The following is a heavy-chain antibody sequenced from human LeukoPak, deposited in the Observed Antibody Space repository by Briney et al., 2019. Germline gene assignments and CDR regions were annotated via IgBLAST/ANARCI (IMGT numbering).Heavy chain of an antibody. CDR2: ISAYNSNT. Sequence: ASVKVSCKASGYTFTSYCISWVRQAPGQGLEWMGWISAYNSNTNYAQKLQGRVTMTTDTSTSTAYMELRSLRSDDTAVYYCARVLRGAYYDILTGRADYWGQGTLVTVSS. CDR1: GYTFTSYC. V-gene: IGHV1-18*01. D-gene: IGHD3-9*01. J-gene: IGHJ4*02. CDR3: ARVLRGAYYDILTGRADY.